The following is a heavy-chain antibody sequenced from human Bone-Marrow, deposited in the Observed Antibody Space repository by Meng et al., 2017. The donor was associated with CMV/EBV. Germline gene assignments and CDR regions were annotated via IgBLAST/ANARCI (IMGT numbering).Heavy chain of an antibody. CDR1: FSENN. V-gene: IGHV3-11*01. CDR2: ISSSGSTI. Sequence: FSENNMSWIRQAPGKGLEWISYISSSGSTIYYADSVKGRFTISRDNAKNSLYLQMNSLRADDTTVYYCARVGRPYYDFWSGYYALDYWGQGTLVTVSS. CDR3: ARVGRPYYDFWSGYYALDY. J-gene: IGHJ4*02. D-gene: IGHD3-3*01.